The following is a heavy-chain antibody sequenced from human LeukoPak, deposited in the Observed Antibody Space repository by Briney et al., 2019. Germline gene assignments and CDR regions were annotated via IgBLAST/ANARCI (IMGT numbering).Heavy chain of an antibody. CDR2: ISSSGDII. V-gene: IGHV3-48*03. CDR3: AKDVYYYVSMDV. Sequence: PGGSLRLSCAVSIHLHCLHVLFGARQAPRKGLEWVSYISSSGDIIYYADSVKGRITFSRDHAENSLYLEMNRLRADDTALYYCAKDVYYYVSMDVWGQGTAVTVSS. D-gene: IGHD3-10*02. J-gene: IGHJ6*02. CDR1: IHLHCLHV.